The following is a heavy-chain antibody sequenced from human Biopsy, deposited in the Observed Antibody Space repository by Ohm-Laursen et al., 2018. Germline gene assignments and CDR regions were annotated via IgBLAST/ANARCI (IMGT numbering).Heavy chain of an antibody. D-gene: IGHD4-17*01. CDR3: AKGRWERNLHYGGCVDL. CDR2: ISYGGNDE. Sequence: SLRLSCAASGFTFSNYGMHWVRQAPGKGLEWVALISYGGNDEYYADSVEGRFTISRDNSKNTVLLQMNSLRAEDTALYYCAKGRWERNLHYGGCVDLWGQGTTVTVSS. V-gene: IGHV3-30*18. J-gene: IGHJ6*02. CDR1: GFTFSNYG.